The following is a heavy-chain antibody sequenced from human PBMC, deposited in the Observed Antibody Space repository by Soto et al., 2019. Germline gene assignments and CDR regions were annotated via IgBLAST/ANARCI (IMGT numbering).Heavy chain of an antibody. CDR1: GGSFSGYY. CDR2: INHSGST. D-gene: IGHD3-10*01. Sequence: QVQLQQWGAGLLKPSETLSLTCAVYGGSFSGYYWSWIRQPPGKGLEWIGEINHSGSTNYNPSLKIRVSISVDTSKNQYSLKLSSVTAAETFVYYCARGQSMGWFDPWGQGTLDSVSS. J-gene: IGHJ5*02. V-gene: IGHV4-34*01. CDR3: ARGQSMGWFDP.